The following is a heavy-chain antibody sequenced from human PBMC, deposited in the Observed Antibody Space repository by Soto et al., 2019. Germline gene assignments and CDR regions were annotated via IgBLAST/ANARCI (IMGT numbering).Heavy chain of an antibody. CDR3: ARDISITMVRGVITPDAFDL. V-gene: IGHV1-3*01. Sequence: ASVKVSCKASGYTFTSYAMHWVRQAPGQRLEWMGWINAGNGNTKYSQKFQGRVTITRDTSASTAYMELSSLRSEDTAVYYCARDISITMVRGVITPDAFDLWGPGTMVTVSS. J-gene: IGHJ3*01. D-gene: IGHD3-10*01. CDR2: INAGNGNT. CDR1: GYTFTSYA.